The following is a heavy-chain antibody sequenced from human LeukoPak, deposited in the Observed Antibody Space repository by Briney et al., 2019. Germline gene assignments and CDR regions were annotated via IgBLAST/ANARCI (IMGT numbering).Heavy chain of an antibody. D-gene: IGHD6-19*01. Sequence: PGGSLRLSCAASGFTFSSYGMHWVRQAPGKGLEWVAFIRYDGSNKYYADSVKGRFTISRDNSKNTLYLQMNSLRAEDTAVYYCAKEGPYSSGWFDAFDIWGQGTMVTASS. V-gene: IGHV3-30*02. CDR3: AKEGPYSSGWFDAFDI. CDR1: GFTFSSYG. J-gene: IGHJ3*02. CDR2: IRYDGSNK.